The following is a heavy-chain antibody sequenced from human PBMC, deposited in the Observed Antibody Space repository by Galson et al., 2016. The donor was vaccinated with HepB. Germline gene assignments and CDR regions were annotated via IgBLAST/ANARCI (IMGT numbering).Heavy chain of an antibody. CDR2: IKQDGSEK. J-gene: IGHJ4*02. Sequence: SLRLSCATSGFTFSTYWMSWVRRAPGKGLEWVANIKQDGSEKNYVDSVKGRFTISRDNAKNSLYLQMDSLRAEDTAVYFCARRGEAFDYWGQGTLVTVSS. CDR1: GFTFSTYW. D-gene: IGHD3-16*01. V-gene: IGHV3-7*03. CDR3: ARRGEAFDY.